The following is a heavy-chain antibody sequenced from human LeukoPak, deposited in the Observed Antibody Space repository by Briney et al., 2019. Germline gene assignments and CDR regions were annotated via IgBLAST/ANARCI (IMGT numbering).Heavy chain of an antibody. CDR2: ISSSSSYI. V-gene: IGHV3-21*01. CDR1: GFTFSSYS. CDR3: AGSRDGYNYRGDY. Sequence: GGSLRLSCAASGFTFSSYSMNWVRQAPGKGLEWVSSISSSSSYIYYADSVKGRFTISRDNAKNSLYLQMNSLRAEDTAVYYCAGSRDGYNYRGDYWGQGTLVTVSS. J-gene: IGHJ4*02. D-gene: IGHD5-24*01.